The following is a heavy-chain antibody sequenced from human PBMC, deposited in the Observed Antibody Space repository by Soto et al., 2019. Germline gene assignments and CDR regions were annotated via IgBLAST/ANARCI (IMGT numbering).Heavy chain of an antibody. J-gene: IGHJ2*01. Sequence: EVQLVESGGGLVQPGGSLRLSCAASGFTFSNYWMHWVRQAPGKGLVWVSRINSDGSSTFYADSVKGRFTISRDNAKNTLYLQVNSRRAEDTAVYYCARVWGTTPWDFDLWGRGTLVTVSS. CDR2: INSDGSST. CDR3: ARVWGTTPWDFDL. D-gene: IGHD3-16*01. CDR1: GFTFSNYW. V-gene: IGHV3-74*01.